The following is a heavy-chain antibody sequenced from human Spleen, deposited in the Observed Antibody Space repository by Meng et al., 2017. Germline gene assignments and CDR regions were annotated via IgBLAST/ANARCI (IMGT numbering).Heavy chain of an antibody. CDR3: VREVGASFDP. V-gene: IGHV6-1*01. J-gene: IGHJ5*02. D-gene: IGHD1-26*01. CDR1: GDSVSSTTAA. Sequence: LRLSCVISGDSVSSTTAAWNWIRQSPSRGLEWLGRTYYRSRWYYEYALSVKSRITINPDTSKNQFSLQLNSVTPEDTAVYYCVREVGASFDPWGQGTQVTVSS. CDR2: TYYRSRWYY.